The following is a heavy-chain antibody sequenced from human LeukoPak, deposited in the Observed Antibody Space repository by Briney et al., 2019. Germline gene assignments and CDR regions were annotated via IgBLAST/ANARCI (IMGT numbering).Heavy chain of an antibody. J-gene: IGHJ5*02. CDR3: ASTVAAEYCSSTSCYTAGFDP. D-gene: IGHD2-2*02. CDR2: INHSGST. CDR1: GGSFSGNY. V-gene: IGHV4-34*01. Sequence: SETLSLTCAVYGGSFSGNYWSWIRQPPGKGLEWIGEINHSGSTNYNPSLKSRVTISVDTSKNQFSLKLGSVTAADTAVYYCASTVAAEYCSSTSCYTAGFDPWGQGTLVTVSS.